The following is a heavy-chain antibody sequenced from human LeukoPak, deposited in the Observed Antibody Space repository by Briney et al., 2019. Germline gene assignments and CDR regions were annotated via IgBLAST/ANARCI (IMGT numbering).Heavy chain of an antibody. CDR2: IYCSGST. D-gene: IGHD1-26*01. Sequence: SETLSLTCTVSGGSISSCSCYWVWIPQPPGKGLAWIGCIYCSGSTYYNPSLKVPVTISVDTSKNQFSLKLSSVTAADTAVYYCAGRGSYLALLPDFDYWGQGTLVTVSS. CDR3: AGRGSYLALLPDFDY. V-gene: IGHV4-39*01. CDR1: GGSISSCSCY. J-gene: IGHJ4*02.